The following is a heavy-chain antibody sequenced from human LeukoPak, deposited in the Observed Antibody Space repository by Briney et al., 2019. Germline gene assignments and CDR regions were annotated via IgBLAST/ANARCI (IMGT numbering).Heavy chain of an antibody. CDR2: ISYDGSNK. Sequence: LPGGSLRLSCTASGFTFNNYNMNWVRQAPGKGLEWVAVISYDGSNKYYADSVKGRFTISRDNSKNTLYLQMNSLRAEDTAVYYCAKDWPHGSEVYWGQGTLVTVSS. CDR1: GFTFNNYN. J-gene: IGHJ4*02. V-gene: IGHV3-30*18. D-gene: IGHD3-10*01. CDR3: AKDWPHGSEVY.